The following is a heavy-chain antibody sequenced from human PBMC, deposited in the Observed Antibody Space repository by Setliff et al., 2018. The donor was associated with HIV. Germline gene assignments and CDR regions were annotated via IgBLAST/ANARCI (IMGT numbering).Heavy chain of an antibody. Sequence: ETLSLTCAVSGGSISSSNWWSWVRQPPGKGLEWIGEIYHSGSTNYNPSLKSRVNMSVDKSKNQLSLKLSSVTAADTAVYYCARVSAGKDYYDSSGYYYRFDYWGQGTLVTVSS. CDR2: IYHSGST. CDR1: GGSISSSNW. V-gene: IGHV4-4*02. J-gene: IGHJ4*02. D-gene: IGHD3-22*01. CDR3: ARVSAGKDYYDSSGYYYRFDY.